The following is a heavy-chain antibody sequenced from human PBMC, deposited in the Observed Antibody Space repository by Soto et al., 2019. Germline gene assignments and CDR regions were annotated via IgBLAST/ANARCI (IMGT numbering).Heavy chain of an antibody. CDR3: ARNAILGGDREDITGTTGGYYYYYMDV. Sequence: SQTLSLTCAISGDSVSSNSAAWNWIRQSPSRGLEWLGRTYYRSKWYNDYAVSVKSRITINPDTSKNQFSLQLNSVTPEDTAVYYCARNAILGGDREDITGTTGGYYYYYMDVWGKGTTVTVSS. CDR1: GDSVSSNSAA. CDR2: TYYRSKWYN. J-gene: IGHJ6*03. D-gene: IGHD1-7*01. V-gene: IGHV6-1*01.